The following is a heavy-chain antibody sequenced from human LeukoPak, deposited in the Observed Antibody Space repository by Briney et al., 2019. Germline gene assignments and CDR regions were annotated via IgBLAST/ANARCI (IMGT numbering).Heavy chain of an antibody. CDR1: GFTFSSYW. J-gene: IGHJ3*02. CDR3: ARSWRDGSGNYYPYDAFDI. CDR2: ISSSGSYI. D-gene: IGHD3-10*01. Sequence: GGSLRLSCAASGFTFSSYWMSWVRQAPGKGLEWVSSISSSGSYIYYADSVKGRFTISRDNAQNSLYLQMNSLRAEDTAVYYCARSWRDGSGNYYPYDAFDIWGQGTMVTVSS. V-gene: IGHV3-21*01.